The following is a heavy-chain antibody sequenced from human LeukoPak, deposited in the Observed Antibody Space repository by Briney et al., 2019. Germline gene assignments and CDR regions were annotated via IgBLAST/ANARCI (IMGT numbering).Heavy chain of an antibody. CDR1: GGTFSSYA. J-gene: IGHJ6*04. Sequence: SVKVSCKASGGTFSSYAISWVRQAPGQGLGWMGGIIPIFGTANYAQKFQGRVTITADESTSTAYMELSSLRSEDTAVYYCARDSGQQLGYYYYGMDVWGKGTTVTVSS. CDR2: IIPIFGTA. V-gene: IGHV1-69*13. CDR3: ARDSGQQLGYYYYGMDV. D-gene: IGHD6-13*01.